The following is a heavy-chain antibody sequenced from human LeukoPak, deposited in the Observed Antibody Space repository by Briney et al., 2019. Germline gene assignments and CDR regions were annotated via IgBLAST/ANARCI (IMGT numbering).Heavy chain of an antibody. CDR2: ISTSGGYI. D-gene: IGHD1-26*01. Sequence: GGSLRLSCAASGFTFSSYSMNWVRQAPGKGLEWVSSISTSGGYIYYGDSVKGRFTMSRDNAKNSLYLQMDSLRAEDTAVYYCARDLVLSRSVGASEEVDYWGQGTLVTVSS. J-gene: IGHJ4*02. V-gene: IGHV3-21*01. CDR1: GFTFSSYS. CDR3: ARDLVLSRSVGASEEVDY.